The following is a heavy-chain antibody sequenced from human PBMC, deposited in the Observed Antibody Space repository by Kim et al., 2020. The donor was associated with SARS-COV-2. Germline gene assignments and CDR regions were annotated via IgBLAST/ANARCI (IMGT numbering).Heavy chain of an antibody. J-gene: IGHJ4*02. Sequence: YYNPSLKSRVTISVDTSKNQFSLKLSSVTAADTAVYYCARYIVATYCFDYWGQGTLVTVSS. CDR3: ARYIVATYCFDY. D-gene: IGHD5-12*01. V-gene: IGHV4-30-2*04.